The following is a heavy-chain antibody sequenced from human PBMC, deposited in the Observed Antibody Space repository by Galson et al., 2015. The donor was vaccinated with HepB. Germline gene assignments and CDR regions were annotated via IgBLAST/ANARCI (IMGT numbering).Heavy chain of an antibody. CDR1: GFTFSTFW. Sequence: SLRLSCAVSGFTFSTFWMSWVRQAPGKGLEWVASIKQDGSEKDYVDSVKGRFTISRDNARNSLYLQMHSLRVEDTAVYYCARDSRLLDAFDIWGQGTMVTVSS. J-gene: IGHJ3*02. V-gene: IGHV3-7*03. CDR2: IKQDGSEK. D-gene: IGHD2-21*02. CDR3: ARDSRLLDAFDI.